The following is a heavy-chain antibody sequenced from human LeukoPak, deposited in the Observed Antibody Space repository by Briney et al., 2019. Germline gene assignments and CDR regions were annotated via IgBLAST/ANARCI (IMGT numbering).Heavy chain of an antibody. CDR1: GFTFSSYD. V-gene: IGHV3-23*01. Sequence: GGSLRLSCAASGFTFSSYDMSWVRQAPGKGLEWVSAISGSGGSTYYADSVKGRFTISRDNSKNTLYLQMNSLRAEDTAVYYCAKGHYDFWSGYYGHYMDVWGKGTTVTVSS. J-gene: IGHJ6*03. CDR3: AKGHYDFWSGYYGHYMDV. CDR2: ISGSGGST. D-gene: IGHD3-3*01.